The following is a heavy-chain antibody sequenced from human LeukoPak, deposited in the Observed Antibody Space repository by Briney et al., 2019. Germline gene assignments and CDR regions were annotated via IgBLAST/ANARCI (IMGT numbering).Heavy chain of an antibody. Sequence: PGGSLRLSCAASGFTFSNYNMNWVRQAPGKGLEWVSYISSSSSTIYYADSVKGRFSISRDNANNSLCLQLNSLRDEDTAVYYCARDRGAYCGGDCYLGFDYWGRGTLVTVSS. CDR1: GFTFSNYN. CDR2: ISSSSSTI. D-gene: IGHD2-21*02. CDR3: ARDRGAYCGGDCYLGFDY. J-gene: IGHJ4*01. V-gene: IGHV3-48*02.